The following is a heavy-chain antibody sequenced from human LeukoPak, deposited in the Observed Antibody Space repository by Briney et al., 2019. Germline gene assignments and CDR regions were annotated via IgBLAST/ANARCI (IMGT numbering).Heavy chain of an antibody. CDR1: GYSFTGHY. J-gene: IGHJ4*02. CDR2: INPASGGT. CDR3: SKSGRGGLDSTAYRFLEH. Sequence: ASVMVSCKASGYSFTGHYLYWVRQAPGQGLEWMGWINPASGGTEYAQIFQGRVSMTTDTSTNTAYMELTGLISDDTAVYYCSKSGRGGLDSTAYRFLEHWGQGTLIAVSS. D-gene: IGHD3-22*01. V-gene: IGHV1-2*02.